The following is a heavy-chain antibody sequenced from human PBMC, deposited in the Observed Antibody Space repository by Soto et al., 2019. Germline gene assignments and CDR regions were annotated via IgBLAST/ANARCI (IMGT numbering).Heavy chain of an antibody. J-gene: IGHJ4*02. CDR3: ARSKGETGLDY. CDR1: GDSMTRNSYL. D-gene: IGHD1-1*01. Sequence: SETLSLTCSVSGDSMTRNSYLWDWIRQAPGKGLEWIGSIYYTGSPYYNPSLKSRVTISVDTSKNQFSLRLTSVTAEDTAVYYCARSKGETGLDYWGQGTPVTVSS. V-gene: IGHV4-39*01. CDR2: IYYTGSP.